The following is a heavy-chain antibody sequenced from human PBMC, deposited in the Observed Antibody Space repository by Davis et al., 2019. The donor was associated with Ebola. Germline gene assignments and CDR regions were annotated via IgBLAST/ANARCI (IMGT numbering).Heavy chain of an antibody. J-gene: IGHJ6*03. Sequence: PSETLSLTCTVSGGSISSHSWSWIRQPPGKGLEWIGYIYYSGSTNYNPSLKSRVTISVDTSKNQFSLKLSSVTAADTAVYYCARGVRSGYYRYGYYYMDVWGKGTTVTVSS. D-gene: IGHD3-3*01. CDR1: GGSISSHS. CDR3: ARGVRSGYYRYGYYYMDV. CDR2: IYYSGST. V-gene: IGHV4-59*11.